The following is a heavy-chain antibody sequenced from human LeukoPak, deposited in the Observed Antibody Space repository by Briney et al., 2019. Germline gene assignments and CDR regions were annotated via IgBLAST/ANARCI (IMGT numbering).Heavy chain of an antibody. CDR1: GFTLSSNA. Sequence: GRSLRLSCAASGFTLSSNAMLWVRQAPGKGLEWVALISYDGNNKYYADSVKGRFTISRDNSKNTLYLQMNSLRAEDTAVYYCARDRVGGSGWYYFDYWGQGTLVTVSS. V-gene: IGHV3-30*04. D-gene: IGHD6-19*01. CDR2: ISYDGNNK. CDR3: ARDRVGGSGWYYFDY. J-gene: IGHJ4*02.